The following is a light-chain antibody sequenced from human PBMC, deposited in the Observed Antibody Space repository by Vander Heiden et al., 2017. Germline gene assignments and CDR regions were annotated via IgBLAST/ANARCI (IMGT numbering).Light chain of an antibody. CDR3: QQYDNIPLT. CDR2: DAS. Sequence: DTEMTSPPSSLSASVGDRVTITCQASQDISNYLNWYQQKPGKAPKLLIYDASNLETGVPSRFSGSGSGTDFTFTISSLQPEDIATYSCQQYDNIPLTFGPGTKVDIK. V-gene: IGKV1-33*01. CDR1: QDISNY. J-gene: IGKJ3*01.